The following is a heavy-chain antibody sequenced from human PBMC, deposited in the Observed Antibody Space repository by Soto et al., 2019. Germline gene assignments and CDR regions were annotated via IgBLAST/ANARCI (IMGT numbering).Heavy chain of an antibody. CDR1: GFTFSTYA. D-gene: IGHD5-12*01. Sequence: PGGSLRLSCAASGFTFSTYAMIWVRQAPGKGLEWVSTIGGSAGSTYYADSVKGRFTISRDNSKNTLYLQMNSLRAEDTAVYYCAKSEVPTENYYYYFGMDLWGQGTTVTVSS. J-gene: IGHJ6*02. CDR2: IGGSAGST. V-gene: IGHV3-23*01. CDR3: AKSEVPTENYYYYFGMDL.